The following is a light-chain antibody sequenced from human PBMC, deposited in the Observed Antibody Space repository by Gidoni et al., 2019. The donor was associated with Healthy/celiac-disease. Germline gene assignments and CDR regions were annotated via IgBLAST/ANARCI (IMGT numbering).Light chain of an antibody. V-gene: IGKV1-5*03. Sequence: DIQMTQSPSTPSASVGDRVTITCRASQSISSWLAWYQQKPGKAPKLLIYKASSLESGVPSRFSGSGSGTEFTLTISSLQPDDFATYYCQQYNSYSPRVTFGQGTKLEIK. CDR1: QSISSW. CDR2: KAS. CDR3: QQYNSYSPRVT. J-gene: IGKJ2*01.